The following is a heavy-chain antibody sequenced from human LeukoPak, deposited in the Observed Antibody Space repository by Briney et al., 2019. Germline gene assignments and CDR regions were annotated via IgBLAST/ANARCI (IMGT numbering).Heavy chain of an antibody. CDR1: GFTFSSYE. V-gene: IGHV3-48*01. D-gene: IGHD2-2*02. Sequence: QPGGSLRLSCAASGFTFSSYEMNWVRQAPGKGLEWVSYISSSSSTIYYADSVKGRFTISRDNAKNSLYLQMNSLRAEDTAVYYCARPGYCSSTSCYNYFDYWGQGTLVTVSS. J-gene: IGHJ4*02. CDR2: ISSSSSTI. CDR3: ARPGYCSSTSCYNYFDY.